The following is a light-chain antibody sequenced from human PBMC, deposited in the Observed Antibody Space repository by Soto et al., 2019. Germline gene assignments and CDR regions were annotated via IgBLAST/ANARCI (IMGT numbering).Light chain of an antibody. V-gene: IGKV3-11*01. J-gene: IGKJ1*01. Sequence: EIVLTQSPATLSLSPGERATLSCRASQSLSSYLAWYQQKPGQAPRLLIYDASNRATGIPARFSGSGSGTAFTLTISSLEPEDFAVYYCQQRSNWPLTFAQGTKVEIK. CDR3: QQRSNWPLT. CDR2: DAS. CDR1: QSLSSY.